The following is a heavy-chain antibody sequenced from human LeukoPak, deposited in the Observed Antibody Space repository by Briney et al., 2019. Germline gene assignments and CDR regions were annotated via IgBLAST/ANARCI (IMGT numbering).Heavy chain of an antibody. CDR2: IRYSGGT. V-gene: IGHV4-30-4*01. Sequence: PSETLSLTCAVSGGSISSGDFSWNWIRQPPGKGLEWIGYIRYSGGTSYNPSLKSRLTMSVDTSNNQFSLKLSSVTAADTAVYYCPRDRRGGESHLEYWAQEILVPVSS. J-gene: IGHJ4*02. CDR3: PRDRRGGESHLEY. CDR1: GGSISSGDFS. D-gene: IGHD3-16*01.